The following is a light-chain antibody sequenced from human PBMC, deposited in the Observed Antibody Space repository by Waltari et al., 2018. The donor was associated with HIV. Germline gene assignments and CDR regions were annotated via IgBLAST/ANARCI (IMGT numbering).Light chain of an antibody. J-gene: IGKJ1*01. V-gene: IGKV1-5*03. Sequence: DIHITQSPSTLSTSVVGSVTITCRASLHISNYLAWYQQKPGKAPKLLIYQASTLRSGVPSRFSGSGSGTEFTLTISSLQPDDFANYYCQQYDSYPWTFGQGTKVDIK. CDR1: LHISNY. CDR2: QAS. CDR3: QQYDSYPWT.